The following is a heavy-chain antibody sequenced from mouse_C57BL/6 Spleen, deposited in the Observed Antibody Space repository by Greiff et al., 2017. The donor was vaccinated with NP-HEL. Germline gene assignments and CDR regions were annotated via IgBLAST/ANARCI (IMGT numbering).Heavy chain of an antibody. J-gene: IGHJ2*01. CDR1: GYTFTSYW. Sequence: QVQLQQPGAELVRPGSSVKLSCKASGYTFTSYWMYWVKQRPIQGLEWIGNIDPSDSETHYNQKFKDKATLTVDKSSSTAYMQLSSLTSEDSAVYYCARYGYYGSSSYYLDYWGQGTTLTVSS. V-gene: IGHV1-52*01. CDR2: IDPSDSET. CDR3: ARYGYYGSSSYYLDY. D-gene: IGHD1-1*01.